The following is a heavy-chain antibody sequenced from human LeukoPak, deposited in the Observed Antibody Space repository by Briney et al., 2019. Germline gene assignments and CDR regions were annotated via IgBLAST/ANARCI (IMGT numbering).Heavy chain of an antibody. Sequence: SETLSLTCTVSGGSISSYYWSWIRQPPGKGLDWIGYIYYSGSTNYNPSLKSRVTISVDTSKNQFSLKLSSVTAADTAVYYCARTGAYDIVVVPAATREGYFDYWGQGTLVTVSS. CDR2: IYYSGST. J-gene: IGHJ4*02. D-gene: IGHD2-2*01. CDR1: GGSISSYY. CDR3: ARTGAYDIVVVPAATREGYFDY. V-gene: IGHV4-59*08.